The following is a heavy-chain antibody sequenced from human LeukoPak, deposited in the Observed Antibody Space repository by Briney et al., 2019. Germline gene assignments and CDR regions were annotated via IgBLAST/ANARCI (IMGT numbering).Heavy chain of an antibody. CDR1: GGTFSSYA. D-gene: IGHD6-13*01. Sequence: GASVKVSCKASGGTFSSYAISWVRQAPGQGLEWMGRIIPILGIANYAQKFQGRATITTDESTSTAYMELSSLRSEDTAVYYCVRDLSSSFRSDAFDIWGQGTMVTVSS. CDR2: IIPILGIA. J-gene: IGHJ3*02. CDR3: VRDLSSSFRSDAFDI. V-gene: IGHV1-69*04.